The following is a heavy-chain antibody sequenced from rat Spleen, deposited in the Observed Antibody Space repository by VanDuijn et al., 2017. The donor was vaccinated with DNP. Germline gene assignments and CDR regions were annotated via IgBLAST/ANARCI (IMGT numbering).Heavy chain of an antibody. J-gene: IGHJ2*01. V-gene: IGHV5-20*01. CDR2: INSDGGST. CDR3: AKDSGYFDY. Sequence: EVQLVESGGGLVQPGRSLKLSCTASGFTFSGCYMAWVRQVPSKGLEWVASINSDGGSTYYRDSVKGRFTISRDNAKSTLYLQMESLRSEDTATYYCAKDSGYFDYWGQGVMVTVSS. D-gene: IGHD4-3*01. CDR1: GFTFSGCY.